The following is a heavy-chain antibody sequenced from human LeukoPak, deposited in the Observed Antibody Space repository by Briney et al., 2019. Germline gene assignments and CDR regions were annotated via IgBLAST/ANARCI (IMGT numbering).Heavy chain of an antibody. CDR3: ARATFHFYMDV. V-gene: IGHV4-59*07. J-gene: IGHJ6*03. CDR1: GGYITTYY. CDR2: IYYGGNT. Sequence: SDTLSLTCTVAGGYITTYYWTWTRQTPGKGLEWIGYIYYGGNTNYNPSLNSRVTISVDTSKSQISLNLSSVTAADTATYYCARATFHFYMDVWGKGTTVIVSS.